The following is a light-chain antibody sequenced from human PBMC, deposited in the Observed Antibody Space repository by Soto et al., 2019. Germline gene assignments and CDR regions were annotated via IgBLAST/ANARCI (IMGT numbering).Light chain of an antibody. J-gene: IGLJ3*02. CDR3: ATWDDSLKGGV. CDR2: SNN. Sequence: QPVLTQPPSASGTPGQRVTISCSGSTSNIGSNTVNWYQQLPGTAPKLLIYSNNQRPSGVPDRFSGSRSGTSASLAISGLQSEDEADYYCATWDDSLKGGVFGGGTKVTVL. V-gene: IGLV1-44*01. CDR1: TSNIGSNT.